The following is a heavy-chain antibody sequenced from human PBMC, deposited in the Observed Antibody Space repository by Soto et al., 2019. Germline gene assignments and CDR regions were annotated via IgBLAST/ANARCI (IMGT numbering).Heavy chain of an antibody. CDR1: GGSSISYY. J-gene: IGHJ5*02. CDR3: ARSVSP. CDR2: IYYSGST. Sequence: TSETLCLTWTVAGGSSISYYWSWIRQHPGKGLEWIGYIYYSGSTYYNPSLKSRVTISVDTSKNQFSLKLSSVTAADTAVYYCARSVSPWGQRTLVTVSS. V-gene: IGHV4-59*06.